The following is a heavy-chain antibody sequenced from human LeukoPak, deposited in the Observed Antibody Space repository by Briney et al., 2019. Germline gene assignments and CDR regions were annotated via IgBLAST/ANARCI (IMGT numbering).Heavy chain of an antibody. J-gene: IGHJ4*02. CDR3: ARDLGIAARPDY. Sequence: SETLSLTCTVSGESISGFYWTWIRQPPGKGLEWIGYIYYSGSTNYNPSLKSRVTISVDTSKNQFSLKLSSVTAADTAVYYCARDLGIAARPDYWGQGTLVTVSS. D-gene: IGHD6-6*01. CDR2: IYYSGST. V-gene: IGHV4-59*12. CDR1: GESISGFY.